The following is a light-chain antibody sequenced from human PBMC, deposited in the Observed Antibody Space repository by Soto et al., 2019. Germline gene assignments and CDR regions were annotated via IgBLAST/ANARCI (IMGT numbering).Light chain of an antibody. CDR1: ESISNN. J-gene: IGKJ4*01. Sequence: EIVLTQSPATLSVSPGERATLSCRAGESISNNLAWYQQKPGQAPRLLIYGAGTRAAGVPARFSGRGSGTEFTLTISSLEPEDFAVYYCQQRSNWPLTFGGGTKVDIK. CDR2: GAG. CDR3: QQRSNWPLT. V-gene: IGKV3-15*01.